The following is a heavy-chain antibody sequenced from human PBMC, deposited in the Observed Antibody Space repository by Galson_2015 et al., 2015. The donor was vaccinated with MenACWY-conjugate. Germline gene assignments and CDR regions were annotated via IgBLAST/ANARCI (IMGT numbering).Heavy chain of an antibody. D-gene: IGHD3-10*01. CDR2: ISYDGSNK. V-gene: IGHV3-30*04. CDR1: GFTFSSYA. CDR3: ARGGYYGSGNLQPTYYFDY. Sequence: LRLSCAASGFTFSSYAMHWVRQAPGKGLEWGAVISYDGSNKYYADSVKGRFTISRDSSKNTLYLQMNSLRTEDTAVYYCARGGYYGSGNLQPTYYFDYWGQGTLVTVSS. J-gene: IGHJ4*02.